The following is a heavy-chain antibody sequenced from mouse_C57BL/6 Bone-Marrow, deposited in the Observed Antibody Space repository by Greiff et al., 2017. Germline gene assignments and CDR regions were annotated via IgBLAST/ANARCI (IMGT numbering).Heavy chain of an antibody. CDR1: GYTFTSYW. Sequence: VQLQQPGAELVKPGASVKLSCKASGYTFTSYWMHWVKQRPGQGLEWIGMIHPNSGSTNYNEKFKSKATLPVNKSSSTAYMQLSSLTSEDSAVYYCARRGYYDYWGQGTTLTVSS. CDR3: ARRGYYDY. D-gene: IGHD2-3*01. J-gene: IGHJ2*01. CDR2: IHPNSGST. V-gene: IGHV1-64*01.